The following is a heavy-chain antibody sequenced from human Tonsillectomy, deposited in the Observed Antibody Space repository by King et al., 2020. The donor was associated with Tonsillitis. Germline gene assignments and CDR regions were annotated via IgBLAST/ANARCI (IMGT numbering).Heavy chain of an antibody. V-gene: IGHV3-23*01. Sequence: VQLLESGGGLVQPGGSLRLSCAASGFSFSSYAMNWVRQAPGKGLEWVSVISGSGGSTYYADSVKGRFTISRDNSKNTLYLQMNSLRAEDTAVYYCAKDGEYCSGGTCYLKFAYWGQGTLVTVSS. J-gene: IGHJ4*02. CDR2: ISGSGGST. CDR1: GFSFSSYA. CDR3: AKDGEYCSGGTCYLKFAY. D-gene: IGHD2-15*01.